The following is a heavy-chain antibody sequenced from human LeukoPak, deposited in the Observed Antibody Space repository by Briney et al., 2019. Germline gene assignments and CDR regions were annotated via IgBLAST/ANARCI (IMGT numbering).Heavy chain of an antibody. CDR2: IKQDGSEK. CDR1: GFTFSSYW. V-gene: IGHV3-7*01. J-gene: IGHJ4*02. D-gene: IGHD3-9*01. CDR3: ARSPYDLFPYYFDY. Sequence: GGSLRLSCAASGFTFSSYWMSWVRQAPGKGLEWVANIKQDGSEKYYVDSVKGRFTISRDNAKNSLYLQMNSLRAEDTAVYYCARSPYDLFPYYFDYWGQGTLVTVSS.